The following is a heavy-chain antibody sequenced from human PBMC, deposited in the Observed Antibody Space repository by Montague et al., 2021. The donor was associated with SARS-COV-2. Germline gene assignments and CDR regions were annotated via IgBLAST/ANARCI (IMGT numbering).Heavy chain of an antibody. Sequence: SQSLSLTYTVSGGSIYSSSYYWGWIRQPPGKGLEWIGNVFYSGSTYYNPSLKSRVTISVDTSKNQFSLKLNSVTAADTAVYYCGSFIDYWGQGTLVTVAA. V-gene: IGHV4-39*01. CDR1: GGSIYSSSYY. CDR3: GSFIDY. CDR2: VFYSGST. J-gene: IGHJ4*02.